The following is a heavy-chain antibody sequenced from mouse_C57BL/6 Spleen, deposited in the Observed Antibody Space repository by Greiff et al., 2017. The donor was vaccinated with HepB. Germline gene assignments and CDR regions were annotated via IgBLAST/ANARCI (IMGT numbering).Heavy chain of an antibody. D-gene: IGHD2-13*01. CDR3: ARLTPYAMDY. V-gene: IGHV5-17*01. CDR1: GFTFSDYG. J-gene: IGHJ4*01. CDR2: ISSGSSTI. Sequence: EVKLMESGGGLVKPGGSLKLSCAASGFTFSDYGMHWVRQAPEKGLEWVAYISSGSSTIYYADTVKGRFTISRDNAKNTLVLQMTSLRSEDTAMYYCARLTPYAMDYWGQGTSVTVSS.